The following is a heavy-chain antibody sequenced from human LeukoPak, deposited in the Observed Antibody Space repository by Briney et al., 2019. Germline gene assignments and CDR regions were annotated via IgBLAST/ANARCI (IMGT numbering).Heavy chain of an antibody. V-gene: IGHV3-30*02. CDR3: ARGWVPYYYYYMDV. D-gene: IGHD1-26*01. CDR1: GFTFSSYG. J-gene: IGHJ6*03. CDR2: IRYDGSNK. Sequence: GGSLRLSCAASGFTFSSYGMHWVRQAPGKGLEWVAFIRYDGSNKYYADSVKGRFTISRDNSKNTLYLQMNSLRAEDTAVYYCARGWVPYYYYYMDVWGKGTTVTISS.